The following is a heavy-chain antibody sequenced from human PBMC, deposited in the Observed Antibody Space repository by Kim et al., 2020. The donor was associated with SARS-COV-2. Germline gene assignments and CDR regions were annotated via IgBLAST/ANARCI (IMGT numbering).Heavy chain of an antibody. V-gene: IGHV3-33*06. CDR1: GFTFSSYG. J-gene: IGHJ6*02. Sequence: GGSLRLSCAASGFTFSSYGMHWVRQAPGKGLEWVAVIWYDGSNKYYSDSVKGRFTISRDNSKNTLYLQMNGLRAEDTAVYYWAKDLTAVAGTVVPPGGYYGMDVWGQGTTVTVSS. D-gene: IGHD6-19*01. CDR2: IWYDGSNK. CDR3: AKDLTAVAGTVVPPGGYYGMDV.